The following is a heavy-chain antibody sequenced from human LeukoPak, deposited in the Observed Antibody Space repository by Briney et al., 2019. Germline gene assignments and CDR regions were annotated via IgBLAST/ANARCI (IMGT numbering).Heavy chain of an antibody. Sequence: PSETLSLTCAVYGGSFSGYYWSWIRRPPGKGLEWIGEINHSGSTNYNPSLKSRVTISVDTSKNQFSLKLSSVTAADTAVYYCARRGYDSSGYYYFDYWGQGTLVTVSS. D-gene: IGHD3-22*01. CDR2: INHSGST. J-gene: IGHJ4*02. V-gene: IGHV4-34*01. CDR1: GGSFSGYY. CDR3: ARRGYDSSGYYYFDY.